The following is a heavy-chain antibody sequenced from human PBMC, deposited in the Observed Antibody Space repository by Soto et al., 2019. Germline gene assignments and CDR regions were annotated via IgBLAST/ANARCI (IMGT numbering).Heavy chain of an antibody. CDR1: GGSLSNFY. V-gene: IGHV4-59*13. CDR2: ISYSATA. D-gene: IGHD2-8*01. J-gene: IGHJ4*02. Sequence: SETLSLTCTVSGGSLSNFYWRWIRQPPGKGLEWIGYISYSATANYNPSLKSRVSISVDTAKNQLSLNLTSVTAADTAVYYCARAPMVLSRSYFDSWGQGTPVTVSS. CDR3: ARAPMVLSRSYFDS.